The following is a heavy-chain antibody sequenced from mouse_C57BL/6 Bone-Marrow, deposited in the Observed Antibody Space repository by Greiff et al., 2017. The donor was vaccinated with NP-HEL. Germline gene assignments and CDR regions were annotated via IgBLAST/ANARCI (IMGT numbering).Heavy chain of an antibody. D-gene: IGHD2-4*01. CDR3: TRDDYSAWFAY. V-gene: IGHV6-6*01. J-gene: IGHJ3*01. Sequence: EVKLVESGGGLVQPEGSMKLSCAASGFTFSDAWMDWVRQSPEKGLEWVAEIRNKANNHATYSAESVKGRFTISRDDSKSSVYLQMNSLRAEDTGIYYCTRDDYSAWFAYWGQGTLVTVSA. CDR1: GFTFSDAW. CDR2: IRNKANNHAT.